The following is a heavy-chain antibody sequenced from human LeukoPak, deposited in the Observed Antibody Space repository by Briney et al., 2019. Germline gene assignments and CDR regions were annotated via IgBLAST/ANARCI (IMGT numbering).Heavy chain of an antibody. J-gene: IGHJ5*02. CDR3: ARGSYYDFWSGRNWFDP. CDR1: GFTFSSYW. V-gene: IGHV3-74*01. Sequence: GGSLRLSCAASGFTFSSYWMHWVRQAPGKGLVWVSRINSDGSSTSYADSVKGRFTISRDNAKNTLYLQMNSPRAEDTAVYYCARGSYYDFWSGRNWFDPWGQGTLVTVSS. CDR2: INSDGSST. D-gene: IGHD3-3*01.